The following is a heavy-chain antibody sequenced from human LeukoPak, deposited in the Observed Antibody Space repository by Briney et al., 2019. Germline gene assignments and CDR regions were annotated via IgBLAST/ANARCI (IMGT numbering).Heavy chain of an antibody. J-gene: IGHJ5*02. CDR3: AKERMYNNGWFSP. CDR1: GFAFSNCG. V-gene: IGHV3-23*01. D-gene: IGHD1-14*01. CDR2: IGGNSGIQT. Sequence: PGGSLRLSCAASGFAFSNCGMGWVRQAPGRGLEWVSSIGGNSGIQTYYADSVKGRFTISRDSTKDTLYLQMDSLRAEDTAVYYCAKERMYNNGWFSPWGQGTLVTVSS.